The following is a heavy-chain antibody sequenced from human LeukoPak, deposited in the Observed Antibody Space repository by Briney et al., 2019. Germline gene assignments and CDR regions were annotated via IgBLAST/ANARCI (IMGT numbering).Heavy chain of an antibody. CDR2: IGGSGRST. V-gene: IGHV3-23*01. CDR3: ARGYRGRDTCLGAFDL. J-gene: IGHJ3*01. CDR1: GFTFNNYA. Sequence: GGSLRLSCAASGFTFNNYAVTWVRQAPGKGPEWVSAIGGSGRSTFYAVSVKGRFTISRDSSKKTIYLQMDSLRVEDTAVYYCARGYRGRDTCLGAFDLWGQGTLVTVS. D-gene: IGHD2-21*01.